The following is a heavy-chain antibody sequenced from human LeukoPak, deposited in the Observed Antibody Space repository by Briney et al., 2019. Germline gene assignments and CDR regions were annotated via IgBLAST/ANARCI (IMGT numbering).Heavy chain of an antibody. V-gene: IGHV4-59*01. CDR3: ARGYDKPAY. Sequence: SETLSLTCTVSGGSISSYYWSWIRQPPGKGLEWIGYIYYSGSTNYNPSLKSRVTLSIDTSRNQFSLKLSSVTAADTAIYYCARGYDKPAYWGQGTLVTVSS. CDR2: IYYSGST. J-gene: IGHJ4*02. CDR1: GGSISSYY. D-gene: IGHD3-9*01.